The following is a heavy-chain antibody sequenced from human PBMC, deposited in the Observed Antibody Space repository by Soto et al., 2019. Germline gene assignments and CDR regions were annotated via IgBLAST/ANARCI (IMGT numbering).Heavy chain of an antibody. CDR2: IYPADSDT. CDR3: ERKTGNFFSYFDY. V-gene: IGHV5-51*01. Sequence: LGESLKISCKSSGYSFTTYWIGWVRQMPGKGLEWMGIIYPADSDTRYSPSFQGQVTISADKSISVVYLQWSSLKASDTAIYYCERKTGNFFSYFDYWGQGTPVTVSS. J-gene: IGHJ4*02. CDR1: GYSFTTYW. D-gene: IGHD1-7*01.